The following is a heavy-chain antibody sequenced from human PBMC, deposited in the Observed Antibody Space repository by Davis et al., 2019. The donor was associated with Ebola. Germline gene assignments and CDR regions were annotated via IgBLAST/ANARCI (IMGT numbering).Heavy chain of an antibody. CDR2: INAGNGNT. CDR1: GYTFTSYA. CDR3: ARRSYDFWSGDDY. V-gene: IGHV1-3*01. D-gene: IGHD3-3*01. J-gene: IGHJ4*02. Sequence: ASVKVSCKASGYTFTSYAMHWVRQAPGQRLEWMGWINAGNGNTKYSQKLQGRVTMTTDTSTSTAYMELRSLRSDDTAVYYCARRSYDFWSGDDYWGQGTLVTVSS.